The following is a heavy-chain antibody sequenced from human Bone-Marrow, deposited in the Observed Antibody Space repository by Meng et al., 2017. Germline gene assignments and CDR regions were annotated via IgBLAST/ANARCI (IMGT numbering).Heavy chain of an antibody. CDR1: GGSFSGYY. CDR3: ARGTRPLLFQH. CDR2: INHSGST. D-gene: IGHD1-1*01. V-gene: IGHV4-34*01. Sequence: QLQLQQWGAGLLKPSETLALTCAVYGGSFSGYYWSWIRQPPGKGLEWIGEINHSGSTNYNPSLKSRVTISVDTSKNQFSLKLSSVTAADTAVYYCARGTRPLLFQHWGQGTLVTVSS. J-gene: IGHJ1*01.